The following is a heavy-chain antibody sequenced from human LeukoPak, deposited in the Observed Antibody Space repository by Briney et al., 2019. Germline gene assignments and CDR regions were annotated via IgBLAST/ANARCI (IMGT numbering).Heavy chain of an antibody. D-gene: IGHD5-12*01. CDR1: GFTFDDYA. CDR3: AKAMGSRSGYAIDY. Sequence: GGSLRLSCAASGFTFDDYAMHWVRQAPGKGLEWVSGISWNSGSIGYADSVKGRFTISRDNAKYSLYLQMNSLRAEDTALYYCAKAMGSRSGYAIDYWGQGTLVTVSS. CDR2: ISWNSGSI. J-gene: IGHJ4*02. V-gene: IGHV3-9*01.